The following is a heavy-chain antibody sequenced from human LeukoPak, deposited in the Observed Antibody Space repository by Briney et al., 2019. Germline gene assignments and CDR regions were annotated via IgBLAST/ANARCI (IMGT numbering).Heavy chain of an antibody. CDR3: TRDTRGATNDD. V-gene: IGHV4-38-2*02. J-gene: IGHJ4*02. CDR2: IYHSGNT. D-gene: IGHD1-26*01. Sequence: SETLSLTCAVSGYSISSGYYGGCIRQPPGKGLEWIGSIYHSGNTYYNPSLTSRVTISLDTSKNQFSLKLTSVTAADTAVYYCTRDTRGATNDDWGQGTLVTVSS. CDR1: GYSISSGYY.